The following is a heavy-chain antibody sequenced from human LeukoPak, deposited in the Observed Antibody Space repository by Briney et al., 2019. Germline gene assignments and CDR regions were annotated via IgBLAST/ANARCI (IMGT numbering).Heavy chain of an antibody. CDR1: RFTFSSYG. J-gene: IGHJ4*02. D-gene: IGHD2-21*01. CDR3: AKDLATKGNCGGDCYSFDY. V-gene: IGHV3-30*02. Sequence: GGSLRLSCAASRFTFSSYGMHWVRQAPGKGLELVAYIRFDGSNKDYADSVKGRFTISRDNSKNTLYLQMNSLRAEDTAVDYCAKDLATKGNCGGDCYSFDYWGQGTLVTVSS. CDR2: IRFDGSNK.